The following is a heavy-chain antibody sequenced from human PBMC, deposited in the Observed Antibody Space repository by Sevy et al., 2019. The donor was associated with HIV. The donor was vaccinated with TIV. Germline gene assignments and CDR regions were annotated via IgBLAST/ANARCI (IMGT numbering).Heavy chain of an antibody. CDR2: ISAHNANT. CDR3: ARDVPYYDILTGRNYFDY. Sequence: ASVKVSCKASGYSFSNYGISWVRQAPGQGLEWMGWISAHNANTNYAQKLQDRVTMTTDTSTSTAYMELRSLRSDDTAVYYCARDVPYYDILTGRNYFDYWGQGTLVTVSS. CDR1: GYSFSNYG. D-gene: IGHD3-9*01. V-gene: IGHV1-18*01. J-gene: IGHJ4*02.